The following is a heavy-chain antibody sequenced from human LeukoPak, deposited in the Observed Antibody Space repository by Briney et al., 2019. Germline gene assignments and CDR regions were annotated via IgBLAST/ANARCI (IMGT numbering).Heavy chain of an antibody. CDR1: GYSISSGYY. CDR3: ARDRIIRLGGDHYYFNY. CDR2: IYHSGTT. Sequence: SETLSLTCTVSGYSISSGYYWGWVRQPPGKGLEWIGSIYHSGTTYYNTSLKSRVTVSVDTSKNQFSLRLTSVTAADTAVYYWARDRIIRLGGDHYYFNYGGGGPRLTVSS. V-gene: IGHV4-38-2*02. J-gene: IGHJ4*02. D-gene: IGHD3-16*01.